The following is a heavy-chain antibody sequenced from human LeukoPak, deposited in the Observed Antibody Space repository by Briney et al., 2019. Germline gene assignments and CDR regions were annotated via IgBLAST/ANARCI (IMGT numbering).Heavy chain of an antibody. D-gene: IGHD3-10*01. CDR3: AKDGKATYYYGSGFKGGDYYYYMDV. CDR2: ISGSGDYT. V-gene: IGHV3-23*01. J-gene: IGHJ6*03. Sequence: GGTLRLSCAASGFTFSSYGMSWVRQAPGKVLEWVSAISGSGDYTNYADSVKGRFTLSRDNSKNTLYLQMNSLRAEDTAVYYCAKDGKATYYYGSGFKGGDYYYYMDVWGKGTTVTISS. CDR1: GFTFSSYG.